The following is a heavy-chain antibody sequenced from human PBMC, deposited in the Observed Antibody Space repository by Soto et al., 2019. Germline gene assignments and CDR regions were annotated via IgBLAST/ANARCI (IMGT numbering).Heavy chain of an antibody. Sequence: SVKVSCKASGFTFLGTSVQWVRQARGQRLEWIGWIVVGSGSTNYAQKFQERVTISKDTSKNQVVLTMTNMDPVDTATYYCARISPNGTLDYWGQGILVTVSS. CDR1: GFTFLGTS. D-gene: IGHD1-1*01. CDR3: ARISPNGTLDY. V-gene: IGHV1-58*01. J-gene: IGHJ4*02. CDR2: IVVGSGST.